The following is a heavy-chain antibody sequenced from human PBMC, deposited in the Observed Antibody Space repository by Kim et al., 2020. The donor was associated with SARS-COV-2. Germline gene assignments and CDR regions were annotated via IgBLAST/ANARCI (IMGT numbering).Heavy chain of an antibody. J-gene: IGHJ6*02. CDR3: ARVSWSGGTLYYYYYGMDV. V-gene: IGHV4-61*02. D-gene: IGHD2-15*01. CDR2: IYTSGST. CDR1: GGSISSGSYY. Sequence: SETLSLTCTVSGGSISSGSYYWSWIRQPAGKGLEWIGRIYTSGSTNYNPSLKSRVTISVDTSKNQFSLKLSSVTAADTAVYYCARVSWSGGTLYYYYYGMDVWGQGTTVTVSS.